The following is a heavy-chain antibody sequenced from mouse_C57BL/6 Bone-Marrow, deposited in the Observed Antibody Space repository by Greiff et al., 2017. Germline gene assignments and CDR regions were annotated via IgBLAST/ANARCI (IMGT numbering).Heavy chain of an antibody. CDR1: EYEFPSHD. CDR3: ARRGLGWYFDV. CDR2: INSDGGST. D-gene: IGHD2-2*01. J-gene: IGHJ1*03. Sequence: VQLQQSGGGLVQPGESLKLSCESNEYEFPSHDMSWVRKTPEKRLELVAAINSDGGSTYYPDTMERRFIISRDNTKKTLYLQMSSLRSEDTALXYCARRGLGWYFDVWGTGTTVTVSS. V-gene: IGHV5-2*01.